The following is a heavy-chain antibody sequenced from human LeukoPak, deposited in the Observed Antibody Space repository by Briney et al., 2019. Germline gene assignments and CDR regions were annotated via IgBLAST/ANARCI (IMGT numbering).Heavy chain of an antibody. V-gene: IGHV3-7*01. CDR1: GFTFRSYW. Sequence: GGSLRLSCGASGFTFRSYWMSWVRQAPGKGLEGVANIREDGGEIYYVDSVKGGFTIYRDNEKSSLFLQMNSLRAEDAAVYYCARDKPRGSYYGSIFDSRGQGTLVTVS. CDR3: ARDKPRGSYYGSIFDS. CDR2: IREDGGEI. J-gene: IGHJ4*02. D-gene: IGHD1-26*01.